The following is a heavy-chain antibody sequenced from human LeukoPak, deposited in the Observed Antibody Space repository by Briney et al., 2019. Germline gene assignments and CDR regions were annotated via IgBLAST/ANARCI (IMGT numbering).Heavy chain of an antibody. D-gene: IGHD3-9*01. CDR3: AKTYYDILTGYYSDY. CDR2: IYYSGST. J-gene: IGHJ4*02. Sequence: PSQTLSLTYTVSGGSISSGDYYWSWIRQPPGKGLEWIGYIYYSGSTYYNPSLKSRVTISVDTSKNQFSLKLSSVTAADTAVYYCAKTYYDILTGYYSDYWGQGTLVTVSS. V-gene: IGHV4-30-4*01. CDR1: GGSISSGDYY.